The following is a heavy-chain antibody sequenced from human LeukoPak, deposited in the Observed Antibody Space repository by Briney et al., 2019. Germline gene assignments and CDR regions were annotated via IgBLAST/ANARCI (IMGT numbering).Heavy chain of an antibody. CDR2: INPNSGGT. V-gene: IGHV1-2*02. CDR1: GYTFTGYY. D-gene: IGHD1-26*01. J-gene: IGHJ5*02. CDR3: ARSTSGSYYWFDP. Sequence: GASVKVSCKASGYTFTGYYMHWVRQAPGQGLEWMGWINPNSGGTNYAQKFQGRATMTRDTSISTAYMELSRLRSDDTAVYYCARSTSGSYYWFDPWGQGTLVTVSS.